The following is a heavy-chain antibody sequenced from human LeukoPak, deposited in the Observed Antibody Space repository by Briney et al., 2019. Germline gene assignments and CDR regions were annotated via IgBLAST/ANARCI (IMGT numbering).Heavy chain of an antibody. J-gene: IGHJ5*02. CDR1: GYTFTGYY. D-gene: IGHD3-16*02. Sequence: GASVKVSCKASGYTFTGYYMHWVRQARGQGLEWMGWINPNSGGTKYAQKLQGRVTMTRDTSISTAYMELSRLRSDDTAVYYCARGGWLYNNWFDPWGQGALVTVSS. V-gene: IGHV1-2*02. CDR3: ARGGWLYNNWFDP. CDR2: INPNSGGT.